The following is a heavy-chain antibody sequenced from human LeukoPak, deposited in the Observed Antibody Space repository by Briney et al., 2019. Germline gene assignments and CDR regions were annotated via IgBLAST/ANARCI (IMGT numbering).Heavy chain of an antibody. D-gene: IGHD1-26*01. CDR1: GFTFSGSA. J-gene: IGHJ3*02. CDR2: IRSKANSYAT. CDR3: TRTTSGSYWDDAFDI. Sequence: GGSLRLSCAASGFTFSGSAMHWVRQASGKGLEWVGRIRSKANSYATAYAASVKGRFTIPRDDSKNTAYLQMNSLKTEDTAVYYCTRTTSGSYWDDAFDIWGQGTMVTVSS. V-gene: IGHV3-73*01.